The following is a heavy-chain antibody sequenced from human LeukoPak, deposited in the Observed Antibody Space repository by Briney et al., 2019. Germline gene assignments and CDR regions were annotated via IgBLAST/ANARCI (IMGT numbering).Heavy chain of an antibody. J-gene: IGHJ6*03. CDR1: GGSISSSSYY. CDR2: IYHSGST. D-gene: IGHD1-7*01. CDR3: ARGVRGSTSWNSYYNYFYLDV. V-gene: IGHV4-39*07. Sequence: SETLSLTCTVSGGSISSSSYYWGWIRQPPGKGLEWIGSIYHSGSTYYNPSLKSRVTISVDTSKNQFSLKLSSVTVADTAVYYCARGVRGSTSWNSYYNYFYLDVWGKGTTVTVSS.